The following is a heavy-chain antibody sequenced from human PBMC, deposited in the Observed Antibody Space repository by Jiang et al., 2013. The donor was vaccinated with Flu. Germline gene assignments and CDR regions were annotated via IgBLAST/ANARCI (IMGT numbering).Heavy chain of an antibody. D-gene: IGHD2-15*01. Sequence: PGKGLEWMGIIYPGDSDTRYSPSFQGQVTISADKSISTAYLQWSSLKASDTAMYYCARQGSYCSGGSCYSDYWGQGTLVTVSS. CDR2: IYPGDSDT. J-gene: IGHJ4*02. V-gene: IGHV5-51*01. CDR3: ARQGSYCSGGSCYSDY.